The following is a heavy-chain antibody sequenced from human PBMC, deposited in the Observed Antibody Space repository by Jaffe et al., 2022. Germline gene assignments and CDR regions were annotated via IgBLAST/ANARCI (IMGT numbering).Heavy chain of an antibody. Sequence: EVQLVESGGGLVQPGRSLRLSCAASGFTFDDYAMHWVRQAPGKGLEWVSGISWNSGSIGYADSVKGRFTISRDNAKNSLYLQMNSLRAEDTALYYCAKDGFRYSSGWQDWGNFDYWGQGTLVTVSS. V-gene: IGHV3-9*01. CDR2: ISWNSGSI. J-gene: IGHJ4*02. CDR3: AKDGFRYSSGWQDWGNFDY. CDR1: GFTFDDYA. D-gene: IGHD6-19*01.